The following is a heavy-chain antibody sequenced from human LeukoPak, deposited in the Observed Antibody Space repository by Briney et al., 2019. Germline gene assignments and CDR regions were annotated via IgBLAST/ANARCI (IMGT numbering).Heavy chain of an antibody. CDR3: ARVGYTDSWYSSPPFDY. Sequence: PGGSLRLSCAVSGFTVSSNYMSWVRQAPGKGLEWVSIIYSGGSTYYADSVKGRFTISRDNSKNIVYLQMNSLRAEDTALYYCARVGYTDSWYSSPPFDYWGQGTLVTVSS. CDR2: IYSGGST. J-gene: IGHJ4*02. D-gene: IGHD6-13*01. CDR1: GFTVSSNY. V-gene: IGHV3-66*01.